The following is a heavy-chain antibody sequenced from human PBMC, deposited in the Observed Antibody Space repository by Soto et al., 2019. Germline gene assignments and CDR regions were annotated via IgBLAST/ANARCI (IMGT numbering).Heavy chain of an antibody. CDR2: ISYGAGST. J-gene: IGHJ4*02. CDR3: AKAFSRWSTFDY. V-gene: IGHV3-23*01. CDR1: GFTFSIYA. Sequence: PGGSLRLSCAASGFTFSIYAMSWVRQAPGKGLEWVSGISYGAGSTYYADSVKGRFTISRDNSKNTLYLQLNSLRAEDTAVYYCAKAFSRWSTFDYWGQGTLVTVSS. D-gene: IGHD6-13*01.